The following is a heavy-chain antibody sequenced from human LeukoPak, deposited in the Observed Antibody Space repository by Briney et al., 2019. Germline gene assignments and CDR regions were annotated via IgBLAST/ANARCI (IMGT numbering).Heavy chain of an antibody. CDR3: ARGDYYDSSGYYAYFDY. J-gene: IGHJ4*02. CDR2: IYYSGST. Sequence: SQTLSLTCTVSGGSISSGDYYWSWIRQPPGKGLEWIGYIYYSGSTYYNPSLKSRVTISVDTSKNQFSLKLSSVTAADTAVYYCARGDYYDSSGYYAYFDYWGQGTLVTVSS. D-gene: IGHD3-22*01. CDR1: GGSISSGDYY. V-gene: IGHV4-30-4*08.